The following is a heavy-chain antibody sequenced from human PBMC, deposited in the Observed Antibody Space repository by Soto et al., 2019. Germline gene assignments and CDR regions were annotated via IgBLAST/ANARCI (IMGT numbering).Heavy chain of an antibody. CDR2: ISYDGSNK. CDR1: GFTFSSYG. J-gene: IGHJ6*02. Sequence: GGSLRLSCAASGFTFSSYGMHWVRQAPGKGLEWVAVISYDGSNKYYADSVKGRFTISRDNSKNTLYLQMNSLRAEDTAVYYCAKDLLWALVPAAYYYYGMDVWGQGTTVTVSS. D-gene: IGHD2-2*01. V-gene: IGHV3-30*18. CDR3: AKDLLWALVPAAYYYYGMDV.